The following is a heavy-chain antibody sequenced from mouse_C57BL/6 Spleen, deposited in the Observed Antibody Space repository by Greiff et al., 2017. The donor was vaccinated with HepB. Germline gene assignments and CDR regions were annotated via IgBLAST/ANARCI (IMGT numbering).Heavy chain of an antibody. V-gene: IGHV1-59*01. CDR3: ARERGNYSYYFDY. CDR2: IDPSDSYT. Sequence: VQLQQPGAELVRPGTSVKLSCKASGYTFTSYWMHWVKQRPGQGLEWIGVIDPSDSYTNYNQKFKGKATLTVDTSSSTAYMQLSSLTSEDSAVYYCARERGNYSYYFDYWGQGTTLTVSS. D-gene: IGHD1-1*01. CDR1: GYTFTSYW. J-gene: IGHJ2*01.